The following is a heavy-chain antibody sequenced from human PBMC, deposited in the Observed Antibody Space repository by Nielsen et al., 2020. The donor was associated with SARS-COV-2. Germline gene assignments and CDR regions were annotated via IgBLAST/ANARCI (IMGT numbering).Heavy chain of an antibody. CDR2: INPSGGST. J-gene: IGHJ6*02. CDR3: ARGENYYYGMDV. V-gene: IGHV1-46*01. CDR1: GYTFTSYY. Sequence: ASVKVSCKASGYTFTSYYMHWVRQAPGQGLEWMGIINPSGGSTSYAQKLQGRVTMTTDTSTSTAYMELRSLRSDDTAVYYCARGENYYYGMDVWGQGTTVTVSS.